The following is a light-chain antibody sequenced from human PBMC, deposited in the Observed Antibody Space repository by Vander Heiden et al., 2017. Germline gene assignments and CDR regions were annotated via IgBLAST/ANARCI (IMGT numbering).Light chain of an antibody. V-gene: IGLV3-9*01. CDR1: NIGSKN. J-gene: IGLJ2*01. Sequence: LSVSVALGQTARITCGGNNIGSKNVHWYQQKPGQAPVLVIYRDSNRPSGIPERFSGSNSGNTATLTISRAQAGDEAYYYCQEWDSSTGVFGGGTKLTVL. CDR3: QEWDSSTGV. CDR2: RDS.